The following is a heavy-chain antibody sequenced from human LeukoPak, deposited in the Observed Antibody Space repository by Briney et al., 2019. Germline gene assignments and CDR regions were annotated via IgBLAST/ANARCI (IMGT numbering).Heavy chain of an antibody. CDR1: GFTFSDYY. Sequence: GGSLRLSCVASGFTFSDYYMTWIRQAPGKGLEWVSYISESGSSIYYADSVKGRFTISRDNAKNSLYLQMNTLRAEDTAVYYCARDRHKYNYDSGGYPPYWGQGTLVTVSS. D-gene: IGHD3-22*01. J-gene: IGHJ4*02. CDR3: ARDRHKYNYDSGGYPPY. V-gene: IGHV3-11*04. CDR2: ISESGSSI.